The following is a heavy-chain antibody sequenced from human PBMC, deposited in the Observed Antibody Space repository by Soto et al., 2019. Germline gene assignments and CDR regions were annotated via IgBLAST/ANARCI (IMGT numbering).Heavy chain of an antibody. CDR3: AKVLERYFDWLFAS. J-gene: IGHJ4*02. D-gene: IGHD3-9*01. CDR2: ISGSGGST. V-gene: IGHV3-23*01. CDR1: GFTFSSYA. Sequence: PGGSLRLSCAASGFTFSSYAMSWVRQAPGKGLVWVSAISGSGGSTYYADSVKGRFTISRDNSKNTLYLQMNSLRAEDTAVYYCAKVLERYFDWLFASWGQGTLVTVSS.